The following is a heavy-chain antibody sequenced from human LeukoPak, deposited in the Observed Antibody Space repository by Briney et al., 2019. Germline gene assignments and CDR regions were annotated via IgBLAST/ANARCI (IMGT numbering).Heavy chain of an antibody. J-gene: IGHJ4*02. CDR1: GFTFSSYG. CDR2: ISYDGSNK. CDR3: ARDSITGDPSFDY. D-gene: IGHD7-27*01. Sequence: GGSLRLSCAASGFTFSSYGMHWVRQAPGKGLEWVAVISYDGSNKYYADSVKGRFTISRDNSKNTLYLQMNSLRAEDTAVYYCARDSITGDPSFDYWGQGTLVTVSS. V-gene: IGHV3-30*03.